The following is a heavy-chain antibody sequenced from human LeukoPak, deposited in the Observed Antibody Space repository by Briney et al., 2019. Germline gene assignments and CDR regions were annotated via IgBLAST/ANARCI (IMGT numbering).Heavy chain of an antibody. J-gene: IGHJ5*02. D-gene: IGHD6-13*01. CDR1: GGSISSYY. CDR2: IYYSGST. V-gene: IGHV4-59*01. CDR3: ARDHIAATGTSYWFDP. Sequence: SETLSLTCTVSGGSISSYYWSWIRQPPWKGLEWIGYIYYSGSTNYNPSLKSRVTISLDTSKNQFSLKLSSVTAADTAVYYCARDHIAATGTSYWFDPWGQGTLVTVSS.